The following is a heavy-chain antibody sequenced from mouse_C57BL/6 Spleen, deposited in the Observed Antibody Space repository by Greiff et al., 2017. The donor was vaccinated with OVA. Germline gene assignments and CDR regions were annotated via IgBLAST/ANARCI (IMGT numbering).Heavy chain of an antibody. J-gene: IGHJ3*01. CDR1: GYAFTNYL. D-gene: IGHD2-1*01. CDR3: ARTGYGNYGAY. V-gene: IGHV1-54*01. Sequence: QVQLKQSGAELVRPGTSVKVSCKASGYAFTNYLIEWVKQRPGQGLEWIGVINPGSGGTNYNEKFKGKATLTADKSSSTAYMQLSSLTSEDSAVYFCARTGYGNYGAYWGQGTLVTVSA. CDR2: INPGSGGT.